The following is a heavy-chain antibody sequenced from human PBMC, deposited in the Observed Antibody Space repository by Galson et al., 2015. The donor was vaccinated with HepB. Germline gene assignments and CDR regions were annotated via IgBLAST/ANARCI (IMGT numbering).Heavy chain of an antibody. CDR2: ISNRGGST. CDR1: GFTFSDYG. D-gene: IGHD3-16*01. J-gene: IGHJ6*02. CDR3: ARLGRGSGGSYGMDV. V-gene: IGHV3-23*01. Sequence: SLRLSCAASGFTFSDYGMSWVRQAPRKGLAWVSSISNRGGSTSYADSVKGRFTISRDNFKTTVYLEMNSVRVDDTAIYYCARLGRGSGGSYGMDVWGQGTTVTVSS.